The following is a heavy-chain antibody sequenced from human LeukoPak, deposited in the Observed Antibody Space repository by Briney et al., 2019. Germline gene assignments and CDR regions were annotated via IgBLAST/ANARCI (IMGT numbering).Heavy chain of an antibody. CDR3: AHCSSTSCYTGGAFDI. CDR1: GGSFSGYY. V-gene: IGHV4-34*01. J-gene: IGHJ3*02. Sequence: PSETLSLTCAVYGGSFSGYYWSWIRQPPGKGLEWIGEINHSGSTNYNPSLKSRVTISVDTSKNQFSLKLSSVTAADTAVYYYAHCSSTSCYTGGAFDIWGQGTMVTVSS. D-gene: IGHD2-2*02. CDR2: INHSGST.